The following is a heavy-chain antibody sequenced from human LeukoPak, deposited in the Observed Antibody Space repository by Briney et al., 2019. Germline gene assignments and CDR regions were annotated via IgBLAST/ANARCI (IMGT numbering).Heavy chain of an antibody. D-gene: IGHD1-26*01. V-gene: IGHV3-66*02. CDR3: ARGAVGDLGAFDI. J-gene: IGHJ3*02. CDR2: IYSGGST. CDR1: EFSVSSNY. Sequence: GGSLRLSCAASEFSVSSNYMSWVRQAPGKGLEWVSVIYSGGSTYYADSVKGRFTISRDNSKSTLYLQMNSLRAEDTAVYYCARGAVGDLGAFDIWGQGTMVTVSS.